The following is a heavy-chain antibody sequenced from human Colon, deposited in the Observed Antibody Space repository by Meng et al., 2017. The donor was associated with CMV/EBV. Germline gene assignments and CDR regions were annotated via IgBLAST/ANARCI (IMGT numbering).Heavy chain of an antibody. CDR2: IYYSGST. Sequence: WETLCLTCTVSGGSISSSTYYWGWIRQPPGKGLEWIGSIYYSGSTYYNPSLKSRVTISVDTSKNQFSLKLTSVTAADTAVYYCARLWPYYYDSTNYYYYGMDVWGQGTTVTVSS. V-gene: IGHV4-39*01. CDR3: ARLWPYYYDSTNYYYYGMDV. J-gene: IGHJ6*02. CDR1: GGSISSSTYY. D-gene: IGHD3-22*01.